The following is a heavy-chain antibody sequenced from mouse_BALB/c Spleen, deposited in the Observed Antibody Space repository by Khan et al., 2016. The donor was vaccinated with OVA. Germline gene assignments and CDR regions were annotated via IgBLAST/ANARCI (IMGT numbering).Heavy chain of an antibody. CDR2: IWGDGST. Sequence: VQLQESGPGLVAPSQSLSITCTVSGFSLTSYCVHWISQPPGKGLEWLGIIWGDGSTTYHSALIYRLSISKDNTNSKVFLQQNSIQTDDTTTTYCAKFIDYGYDRYAIDYWGQGTSVTVSS. D-gene: IGHD2-2*01. CDR3: AKFIDYGYDRYAIDY. J-gene: IGHJ4*01. V-gene: IGHV2-3*01. CDR1: GFSLTSYC.